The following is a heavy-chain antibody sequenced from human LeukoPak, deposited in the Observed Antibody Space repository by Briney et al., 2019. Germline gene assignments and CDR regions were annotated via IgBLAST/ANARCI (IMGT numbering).Heavy chain of an antibody. CDR1: GFTLSSYA. V-gene: IGHV3-23*01. CDR3: AKLGGQEVYNYYVGV. J-gene: IGHJ6*03. D-gene: IGHD3-16*01. CDR2: IIDSGDIA. Sequence: GSLRLSCEASGFTLSSYAMSWVRQAPGKGLEWVSGIIDSGDIAYYANSVKGRFTISRDNSKNTLYLQMNSLRAEDTAVYYCAKLGGQEVYNYYVGVWGKGTTVAVSS.